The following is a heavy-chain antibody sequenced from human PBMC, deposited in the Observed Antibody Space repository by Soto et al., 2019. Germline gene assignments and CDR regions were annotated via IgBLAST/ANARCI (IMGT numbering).Heavy chain of an antibody. J-gene: IGHJ4*02. CDR2: IHLGGTT. CDR1: GYSIPSSSF. CDR3: ARPRPNFGAVDS. D-gene: IGHD3-10*01. V-gene: IGHV4-38-2*01. Sequence: QVQLQESGPGLVKPSETLSLTCAVSGYSIPSSSFWGWIRQPPGKGMEWIGSIHLGGTTYYDSSLKSRVTISVDTSRNEFSLKLSSVTAADTAVYYCARPRPNFGAVDSWGQGALVTVS.